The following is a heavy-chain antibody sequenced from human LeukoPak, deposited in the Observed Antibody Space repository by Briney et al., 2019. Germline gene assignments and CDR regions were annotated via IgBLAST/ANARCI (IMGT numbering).Heavy chain of an antibody. CDR3: ARRSDVYDSSAYYH. Sequence: HGASVKLSCQAFGYTFTSNYMHWVRQAPGQGPEWMGVISHSGGSKTYAQKVQGRVTLTRDMSTSTDYLELSSLRSEDTAVYYCARRSDVYDSSAYYHWGQGSLVTVSS. D-gene: IGHD3-22*01. J-gene: IGHJ4*02. CDR2: ISHSGGSK. CDR1: GYTFTSNY. V-gene: IGHV1-46*01.